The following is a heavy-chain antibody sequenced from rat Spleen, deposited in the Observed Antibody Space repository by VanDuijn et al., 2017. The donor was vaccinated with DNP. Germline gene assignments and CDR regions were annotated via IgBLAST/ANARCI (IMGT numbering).Heavy chain of an antibody. CDR1: GFTFSDYY. V-gene: IGHV5-22*01. J-gene: IGHJ2*01. D-gene: IGHD1-12*02. CDR2: ISYDGGST. Sequence: EVQLVESGGGLVQPGRSLKLSCAASGFTFSDYYMAWVRQPPTKGLEWVAYISYDGGSTFYGDSVKGRFTISRDNAKSTLYLQMNSLRSEDMATYFCVRPHHYAGSYPRYWGQGVMVTVSS. CDR3: VRPHHYAGSYPRY.